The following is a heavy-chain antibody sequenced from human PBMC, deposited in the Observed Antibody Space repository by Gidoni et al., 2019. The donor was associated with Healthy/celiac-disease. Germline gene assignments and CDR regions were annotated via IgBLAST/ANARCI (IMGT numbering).Heavy chain of an antibody. CDR2: ISYDGSNK. CDR1: GFTFSSYA. CDR3: ARDQGWNYGQCMDV. J-gene: IGHJ6*03. Sequence: QVQLVESGGGVVQPGRSLRLSCAASGFTFSSYAMHWVRPAPGKGLEWVAVISYDGSNKYYADSVKGRFTISRDNSKNTLYLQMNSLRAEDTAVYYCARDQGWNYGQCMDVWGKGTTVTVSS. D-gene: IGHD1-7*01. V-gene: IGHV3-30-3*01.